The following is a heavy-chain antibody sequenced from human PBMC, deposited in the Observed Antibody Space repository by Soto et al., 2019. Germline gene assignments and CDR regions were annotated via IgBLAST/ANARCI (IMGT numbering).Heavy chain of an antibody. J-gene: IGHJ4*02. CDR2: ISGGDSST. Sequence: EVQLLESGGGLVQPGGSLRLSCAASGFTFSNYAMSWVRQAPGKGLEWVSTISGGDSSTYYADSVQGRFTISRDNSKNTLYLKMSSLRAEDTAVYYCAKKFHYGSGSYLYYFDYWGQGTLVTVSS. D-gene: IGHD3-10*01. CDR3: AKKFHYGSGSYLYYFDY. CDR1: GFTFSNYA. V-gene: IGHV3-23*01.